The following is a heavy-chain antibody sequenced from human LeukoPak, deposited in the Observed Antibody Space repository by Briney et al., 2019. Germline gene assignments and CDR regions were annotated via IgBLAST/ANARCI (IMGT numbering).Heavy chain of an antibody. CDR3: ARGYYYDSSGYLFDY. Sequence: PGRSPRLSCAASGFSFSSFAMHWVRQAPGKGLEWVAVISYDGGNKYFADSVKGRFTISRDNSKRTLYLQMNSLRAEDTAVYYCARGYYYDSSGYLFDYWGQGTLVTVSS. CDR2: ISYDGGNK. J-gene: IGHJ4*02. CDR1: GFSFSSFA. D-gene: IGHD3-22*01. V-gene: IGHV3-30*04.